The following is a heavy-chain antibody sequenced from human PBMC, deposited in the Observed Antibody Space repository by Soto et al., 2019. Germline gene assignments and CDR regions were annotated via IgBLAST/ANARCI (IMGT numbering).Heavy chain of an antibody. CDR1: GFTVSSNY. Sequence: EVQLVESGGGLVQPGGSLRLSCAASGFTVSSNYMSWVRQAPGKGLEWVSVIYSGGSTYYADSVKGRFTISRDNSKNTLYLQMNSLRAEDTAVYYCASSYSNYVVEFWGQGTLVTVSS. J-gene: IGHJ4*02. CDR3: ASSYSNYVVEF. CDR2: IYSGGST. D-gene: IGHD4-4*01. V-gene: IGHV3-66*01.